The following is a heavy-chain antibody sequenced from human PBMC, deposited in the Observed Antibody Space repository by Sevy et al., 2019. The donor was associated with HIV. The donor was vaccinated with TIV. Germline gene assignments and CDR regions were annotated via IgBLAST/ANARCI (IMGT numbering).Heavy chain of an antibody. CDR1: GFTFSSYA. CDR3: ARGNSDFLSGFRYFDL. V-gene: IGHV3-30-3*01. Sequence: SLRLSCAASGFTFSSYAMHWVRQAPGKGLEWVAVISYDGSNKYYADSVKGRFTISRDNSNNTLYLQMNSLKVEDTAVYFCARGNSDFLSGFRYFDLWGRGTLVTVSS. D-gene: IGHD3-3*01. J-gene: IGHJ2*01. CDR2: ISYDGSNK.